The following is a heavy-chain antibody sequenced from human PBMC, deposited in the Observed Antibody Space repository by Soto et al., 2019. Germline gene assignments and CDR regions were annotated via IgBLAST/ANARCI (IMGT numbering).Heavy chain of an antibody. CDR2: INPDSGGT. V-gene: IGHV1-2*04. J-gene: IGHJ4*02. CDR1: GYTFTDYY. D-gene: IGHD3-9*01. Sequence: EASVKVSCKASGYTFTDYYIHWVRQAPGQGLEWMGWINPDSGGTKYAQKFQGWVTMTRDTSISTVYLELTSDDTAVYYCARDGYDILTNYPAHFDFWGPGTLVTVSS. CDR3: ARDGYDILTNYPAHFDF.